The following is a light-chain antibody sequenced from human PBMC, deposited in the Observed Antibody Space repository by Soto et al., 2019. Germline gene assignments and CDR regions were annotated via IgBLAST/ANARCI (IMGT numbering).Light chain of an antibody. CDR1: QSLSSN. CDR3: QQYNHWPRMLS. V-gene: IGKV3-15*01. Sequence: EIVLTQSPATLYVSPGETATLSCRASQSLSSNVAWYQQRPRQAPRLLIYATSSRACDVPDRFSGTGSGTEFTLTIASLQSEDFAIYYCQQYNHWPRMLSFGGGTKVELK. J-gene: IGKJ4*01. CDR2: ATS.